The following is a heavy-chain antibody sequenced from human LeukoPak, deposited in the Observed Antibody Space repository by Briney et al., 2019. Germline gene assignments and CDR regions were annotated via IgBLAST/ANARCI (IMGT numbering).Heavy chain of an antibody. CDR2: ISGSGGST. CDR1: GFTFSSYG. D-gene: IGHD5-18*01. V-gene: IGHV3-23*01. CDR3: AKRDSYGWDFDY. Sequence: GGSLRLSCAASGFTFSSYGMSWVRQAPGKGLEWVSAISGSGGSTYYADSVKGRFTISRDNSKNTLYLQMNSLRAEDTAVYYCAKRDSYGWDFDYWGQGTLVTVSS. J-gene: IGHJ4*02.